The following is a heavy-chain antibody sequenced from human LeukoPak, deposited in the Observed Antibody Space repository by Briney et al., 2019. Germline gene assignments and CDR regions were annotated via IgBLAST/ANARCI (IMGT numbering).Heavy chain of an antibody. CDR1: GFTFSSYE. D-gene: IGHD3-16*02. V-gene: IGHV3-7*01. J-gene: IGHJ3*02. CDR3: ARDLPSHYDYVWGSYRASDAFDI. Sequence: GGSLRLSCAASGFTFSSYEMNWVRQAPGKGLEWVANIKQDGSEKYYVDSVKGRFTISRDNAKNSLYLQMNSLRAEDTAVYYCARDLPSHYDYVWGSYRASDAFDIWGQGTMVTVSS. CDR2: IKQDGSEK.